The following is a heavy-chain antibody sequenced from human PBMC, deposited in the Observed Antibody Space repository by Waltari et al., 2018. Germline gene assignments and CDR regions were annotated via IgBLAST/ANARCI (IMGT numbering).Heavy chain of an antibody. CDR3: ARDGIVGATNDY. J-gene: IGHJ4*02. CDR2: ISSSGSTI. Sequence: EVQLVESGGGLVQPGGSLRLSCAASGFTFRSYELNWVRQAPGKGLEWVSYISSSGSTIHYADSVKGRFTISRDNAKNSLYLQMNSLRAEDTAVYYCARDGIVGATNDYWGQGTLVTVSS. D-gene: IGHD1-26*01. V-gene: IGHV3-48*03. CDR1: GFTFRSYE.